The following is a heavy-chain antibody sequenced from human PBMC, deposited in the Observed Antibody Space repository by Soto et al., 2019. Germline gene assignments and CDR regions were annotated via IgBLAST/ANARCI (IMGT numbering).Heavy chain of an antibody. CDR3: AKDSSDS. J-gene: IGHJ4*02. Sequence: QVQLVESGGGVVQPGRSLRLSCAASGFTFSSYGMHWVRQAPGKGLEWVSVISYDGSNKYYADSVKGRFTISRDNSKNTLYLQMNRLRAEYTAVYYCAKDSSDSWGQGTLVTVSS. CDR1: GFTFSSYG. V-gene: IGHV3-30*18. CDR2: ISYDGSNK.